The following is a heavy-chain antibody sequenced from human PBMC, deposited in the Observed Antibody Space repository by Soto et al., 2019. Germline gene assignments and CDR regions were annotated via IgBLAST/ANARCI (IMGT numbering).Heavy chain of an antibody. D-gene: IGHD6-19*01. J-gene: IGHJ3*02. Sequence: ASVKVSCKASGYTYTSCGISWVRQAPGQGLEWMGWISAYNGNTNYAQKLQGRVTMTTDTSTSTAYMELRSLRSDDTAVYYCARDFRSPFSSGWFDDALDIWGQGTMVTVSS. CDR1: GYTYTSCG. CDR3: ARDFRSPFSSGWFDDALDI. CDR2: ISAYNGNT. V-gene: IGHV1-18*01.